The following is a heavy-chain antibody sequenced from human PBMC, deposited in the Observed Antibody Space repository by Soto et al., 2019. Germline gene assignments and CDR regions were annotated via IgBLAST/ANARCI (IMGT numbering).Heavy chain of an antibody. V-gene: IGHV3-53*01. CDR2: IYSGGST. D-gene: IGHD5-18*01. Sequence: GGSLRLSCAASGFTVSSTYMSWVRQAPGKGLEWVSVIYSGGSTYYADSVKGRFTISRDNSKNTLYIQMNSLRAEDTAVYYCARSGYSYGPFDYWGQGTLVTVSS. CDR3: ARSGYSYGPFDY. CDR1: GFTVSSTY. J-gene: IGHJ4*02.